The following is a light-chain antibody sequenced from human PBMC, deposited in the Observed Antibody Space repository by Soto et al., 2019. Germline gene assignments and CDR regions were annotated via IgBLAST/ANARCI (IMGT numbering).Light chain of an antibody. CDR2: DVS. CDR1: SSDVGGYDY. Sequence: QSVLTQPASVSGSPGQSITISCTGTSSDVGGYDYVSWYQQHPGKAPKLMIYDVSSRPSGVSNRFSGSKSGNTASLTISGLQTEDEADYYCSSYTSNNTRVFGGGTKLTVL. CDR3: SSYTSNNTRV. J-gene: IGLJ3*02. V-gene: IGLV2-14*01.